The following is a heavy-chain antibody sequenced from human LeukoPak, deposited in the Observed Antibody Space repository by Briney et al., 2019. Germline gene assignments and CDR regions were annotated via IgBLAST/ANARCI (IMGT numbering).Heavy chain of an antibody. CDR1: GFTFSTYW. Sequence: GGSLRLSCAASGFTFSTYWMSWVRQAPGKGLEWVANMKQDGSEEYYVDSVKGRFTISRDNAKNSLYLQMNSLRAEDTAVYYCARDKIVGATVLDYWGQGTLVTVSS. CDR3: ARDKIVGATVLDY. J-gene: IGHJ4*02. V-gene: IGHV3-7*03. D-gene: IGHD1-26*01. CDR2: MKQDGSEE.